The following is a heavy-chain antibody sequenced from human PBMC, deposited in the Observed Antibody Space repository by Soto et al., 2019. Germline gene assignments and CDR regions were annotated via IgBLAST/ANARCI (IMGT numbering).Heavy chain of an antibody. CDR1: GYTFTSYG. V-gene: IGHV1-18*01. CDR2: ISAYNGNT. CDR3: ATVAAARPDYYYYYMDV. D-gene: IGHD6-6*01. J-gene: IGHJ6*03. Sequence: ASVKVSCKASGYTFTSYGISWVRQAPGQGLEWMGWISAYNGNTNYAQKLQGRVTMTTDTSTSTAYMELSSLRSDDTAVYYCATVAAARPDYYYYYMDVWGKGTTVTVSS.